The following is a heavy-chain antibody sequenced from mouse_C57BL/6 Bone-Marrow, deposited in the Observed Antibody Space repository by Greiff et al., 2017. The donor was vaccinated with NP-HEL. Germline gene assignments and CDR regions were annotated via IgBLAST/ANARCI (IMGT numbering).Heavy chain of an antibody. CDR1: GYTFTSSW. Sequence: QVQLQQPGAELVKPGASVKMSCKASGYTFTSSWITWVKQRPGQGLEWIGDFFPGSGSTNYNEKVKSKATLTVDTSSSTAYMQLSSLTSEDSAVYYCARSYYSNYVAYWGQGTLVTVSA. CDR3: ARSYYSNYVAY. J-gene: IGHJ3*01. CDR2: FFPGSGST. V-gene: IGHV1-55*01. D-gene: IGHD2-5*01.